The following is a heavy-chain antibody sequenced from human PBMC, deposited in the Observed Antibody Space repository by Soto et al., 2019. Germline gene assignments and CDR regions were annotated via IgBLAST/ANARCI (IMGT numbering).Heavy chain of an antibody. Sequence: GGSLRLSCAASGFTFSSYAMSWVRQAPGKGLEWVLAISGSGGSTYYADSVKGRFTISRDNSKNTLYLQMNSLRAEDTAVYYCAKVASRSPEEQQLLYWYFDLWGRGTLVTVSS. CDR1: GFTFSSYA. CDR2: ISGSGGST. J-gene: IGHJ2*01. D-gene: IGHD6-13*01. V-gene: IGHV3-23*01. CDR3: AKVASRSPEEQQLLYWYFDL.